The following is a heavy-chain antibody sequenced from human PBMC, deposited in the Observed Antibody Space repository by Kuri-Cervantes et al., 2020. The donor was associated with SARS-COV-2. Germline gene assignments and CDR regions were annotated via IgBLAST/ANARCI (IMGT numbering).Heavy chain of an antibody. J-gene: IGHJ4*02. CDR3: ASHPKRFLEWLFDY. V-gene: IGHV3-53*01. CDR2: IYSGGST. D-gene: IGHD3-3*01. CDR1: GFTVSSNY. Sequence: GESLKISCAASGFTVSSNYMSWVRQAPGKGLEWVSVIYSGGSTYYADSVKGRFTISRDNSKNTLYLQMNSLRAEDTAVYYCASHPKRFLEWLFDYWGQGTLVTVSS.